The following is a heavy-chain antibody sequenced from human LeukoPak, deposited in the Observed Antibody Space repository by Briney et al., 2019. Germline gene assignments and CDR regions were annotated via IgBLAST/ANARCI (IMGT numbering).Heavy chain of an antibody. J-gene: IGHJ6*02. Sequence: GGSLRLSCAVSGFTFSDHYMDWVRQAPGKGLEWVGRTRNKANRYTTEYAASVKGRFTISRDESKNLLYLQMNSLKTEDTAVYYCARDYTSGGMDVWGQGTTVTVSS. D-gene: IGHD3-10*01. CDR1: GFTFSDHY. CDR2: TRNKANRYTT. V-gene: IGHV3-72*01. CDR3: ARDYTSGGMDV.